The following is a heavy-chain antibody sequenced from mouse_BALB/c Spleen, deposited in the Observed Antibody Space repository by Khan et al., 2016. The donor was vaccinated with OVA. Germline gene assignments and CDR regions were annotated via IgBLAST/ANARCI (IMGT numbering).Heavy chain of an antibody. CDR2: INPCTGDT. CDR3: ARCGRGGNLDY. Sequence: QVQLQQSGAELVKPGASVKMSCKASGYSFTNYWILWMIQRPGQGLEWIGYINPCTGDTAYNQNFKDKATLTADISSSTAYMQLSSLTTEDSEVYDSARCGRGGNLDYWGQGTTLTVSS. D-gene: IGHD1-1*02. V-gene: IGHV1-7*01. CDR1: GYSFTNYW. J-gene: IGHJ2*01.